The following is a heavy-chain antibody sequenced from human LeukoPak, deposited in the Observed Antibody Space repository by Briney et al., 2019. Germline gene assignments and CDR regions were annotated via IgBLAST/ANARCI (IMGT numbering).Heavy chain of an antibody. V-gene: IGHV4-59*11. Sequence: SETLSLTCTVSGGSISSHYWSWIRQPPGKGLEWIGYIYYSGSANYNPSLKSRVTISVDTSKNQFSLKLSSVTAADTAVYYCARVHDFWSGYHTRGYFDYWGQGTLVTVSS. CDR3: ARVHDFWSGYHTRGYFDY. J-gene: IGHJ4*02. CDR2: IYYSGSA. CDR1: GGSISSHY. D-gene: IGHD3-3*01.